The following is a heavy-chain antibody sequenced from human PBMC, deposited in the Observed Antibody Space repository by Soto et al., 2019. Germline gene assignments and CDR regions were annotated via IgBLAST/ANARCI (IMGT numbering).Heavy chain of an antibody. Sequence: QVQLQQWGAGLLKPSETLSLTCAVYGGSFSDYYWSWIRQPPGKGLEWIGEINHSGSTNYNPSLKTRVPISVDTSKNQFSLKLSSVTAADTAVYYCARSFAMVRGTHFDYWGQGTLVTVSS. J-gene: IGHJ4*02. D-gene: IGHD3-10*01. CDR3: ARSFAMVRGTHFDY. CDR1: GGSFSDYY. V-gene: IGHV4-34*01. CDR2: INHSGST.